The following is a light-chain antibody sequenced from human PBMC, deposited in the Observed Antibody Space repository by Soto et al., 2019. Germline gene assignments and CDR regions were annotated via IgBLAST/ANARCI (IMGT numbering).Light chain of an antibody. CDR3: AAWDDSLSGYV. CDR1: SSNIGNHY. Sequence: QSVLTQPPSASGTPGQRVTISCSGSSSNIGNHYVYWYQHLQGTAPKLLIYRNNQRPSGVPDRFSGSPSGTSGSLAISGLRSEDEAAYYCAAWDDSLSGYVFGTGTKVTVL. J-gene: IGLJ1*01. CDR2: RNN. V-gene: IGLV1-47*01.